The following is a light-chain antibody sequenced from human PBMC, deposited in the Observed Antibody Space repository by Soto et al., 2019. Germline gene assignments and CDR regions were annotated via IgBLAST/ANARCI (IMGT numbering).Light chain of an antibody. CDR3: QQSYLVPET. V-gene: IGKV1-39*01. J-gene: IGKJ2*01. CDR2: TTS. Sequence: DVQMTQSPSSLSASLGDRVTITCRASQTISLYLNWYQQKPGKAPKLLIATTSYLQNGVPSRFSGSRSGTDFSLTISSLQPEDFATYYCQQSYLVPETFGRGTKV. CDR1: QTISLY.